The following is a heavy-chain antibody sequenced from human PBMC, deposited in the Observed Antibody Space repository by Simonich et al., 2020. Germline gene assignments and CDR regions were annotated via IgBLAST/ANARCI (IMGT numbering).Heavy chain of an antibody. CDR1: GYTITGYY. J-gene: IGHJ3*02. V-gene: IGHV1-2*02. Sequence: QVQLVQSGAEVKKPGASVKVSGKASGYTITGYYMHWVRQAPGQGLEGMGWIKHNGGGTNYAQKFQGRVTMTRDTSISTAYMELSRLRSDDTAVYYCARVRFEAFDIWGQGTMVTVSS. CDR3: ARVRFEAFDI. CDR2: IKHNGGGT.